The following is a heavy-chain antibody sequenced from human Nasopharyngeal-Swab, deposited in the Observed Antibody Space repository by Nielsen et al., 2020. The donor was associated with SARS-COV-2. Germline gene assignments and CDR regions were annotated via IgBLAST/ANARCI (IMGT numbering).Heavy chain of an antibody. J-gene: IGHJ4*02. D-gene: IGHD6-13*01. CDR3: ARDPQKYSSSWYDY. V-gene: IGHV1-18*04. CDR1: GYTFTSYY. Sequence: ASVKVSCKASGYTFTSYYMHWVRQAPGQGLEWMGWISAYNGNTNYAQKLQGRVTMTTDTSTSTAYMELRSLRSDDTAVYYCARDPQKYSSSWYDYWGQGTLVTVSS. CDR2: ISAYNGNT.